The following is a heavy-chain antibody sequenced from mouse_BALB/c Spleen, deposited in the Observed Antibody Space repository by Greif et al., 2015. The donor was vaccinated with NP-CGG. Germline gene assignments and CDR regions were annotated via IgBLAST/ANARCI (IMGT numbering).Heavy chain of an antibody. Sequence: VQLQESGAELVKPGASVKLSCKASGYTFTSYWMHWVKQRPGQGLEWIGEINPSNGRTNYNEKFKSKATLTVDKSSSTAYMQLSSLTSEDSAVYYCARSKYGNSWFAYWGQGTLVTVSA. V-gene: IGHV1S81*02. J-gene: IGHJ3*01. CDR2: INPSNGRT. CDR1: GYTFTSYW. CDR3: ARSKYGNSWFAY. D-gene: IGHD2-10*02.